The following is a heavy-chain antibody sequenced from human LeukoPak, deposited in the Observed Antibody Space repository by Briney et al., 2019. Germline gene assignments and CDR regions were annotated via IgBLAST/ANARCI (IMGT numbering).Heavy chain of an antibody. CDR1: GFTFSSYG. CDR2: IWYDGSNK. V-gene: IGHV3-33*01. CDR3: ARDGGLTPTGDILTGYYLGYYYYGMDV. J-gene: IGHJ6*02. Sequence: GGSLRLSCAASGFTFSSYGMHWVRQAPGKGLEWVAVIWYDGSNKYYADSVKGRFTISRGNSKNTLYLQMNSLRAEDTAVYYCARDGGLTPTGDILTGYYLGYYYYGMDVWGHGTTVTVSS. D-gene: IGHD3-9*01.